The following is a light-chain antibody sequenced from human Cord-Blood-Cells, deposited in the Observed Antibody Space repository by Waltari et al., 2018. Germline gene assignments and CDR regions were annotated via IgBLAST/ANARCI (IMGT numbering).Light chain of an antibody. J-gene: IGKJ1*01. V-gene: IGKV1-39*01. CDR3: QEYYSTWT. CDR1: QSISSY. Sequence: DIQMTQSPTSLSASSVDRDTITCRACQSISSYLNWYQQKPGKAPKLLIYAASSLQSGVPSRFSGSGSGTEFTLTISSLQAEDVAVYYCQEYYSTWTFGQGTKVEIK. CDR2: AAS.